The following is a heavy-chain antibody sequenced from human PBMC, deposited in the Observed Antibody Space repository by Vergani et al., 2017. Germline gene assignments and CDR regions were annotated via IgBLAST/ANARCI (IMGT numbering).Heavy chain of an antibody. CDR2: IWYDGSNK. D-gene: IGHD5-24*01. CDR3: ARILLDGYKSGAIDY. Sequence: QVQLVESGGGVVQPGRSLRLSCAASGFTFSSYGMHWVRQAPGNGLEWVAVIWYDGSNKYYADSVKGRFTISRDNSKNTLYLQMNSLRAEDTAVYYCARILLDGYKSGAIDYWGQGTLVTVSS. J-gene: IGHJ4*02. CDR1: GFTFSSYG. V-gene: IGHV3-33*01.